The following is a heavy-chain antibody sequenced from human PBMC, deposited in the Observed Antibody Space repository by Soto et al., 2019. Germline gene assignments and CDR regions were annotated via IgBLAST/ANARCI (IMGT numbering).Heavy chain of an antibody. CDR3: ASKIFGTTYFDY. CDR1: GLTFSTYE. J-gene: IGHJ4*02. D-gene: IGHD1-7*01. V-gene: IGHV3-48*03. CDR2: IRGGGSPI. Sequence: LRLSCAASGLTFSTYEMNWVRQAPGKGLEWVSYIRGGGSPILYADSVKGRFTISRDNAKNSLYLQMNSLRAEDTAIYYCASKIFGTTYFDYWGQGALVTVSS.